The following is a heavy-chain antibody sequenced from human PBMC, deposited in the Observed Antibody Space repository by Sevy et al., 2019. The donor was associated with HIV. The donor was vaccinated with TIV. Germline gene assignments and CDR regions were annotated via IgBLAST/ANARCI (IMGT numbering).Heavy chain of an antibody. J-gene: IGHJ3*02. CDR2: INPSGGST. Sequence: ASVKVSCKASGYTFTSYYMHWVRHAPGQGLEWMGIINPSGGSTSYAQKFQGRVTMTRDTSTSTVYMELSSLRSEDTAVYYCARDSSPYYYGSGRGAFDIWGQGTMVTVSS. V-gene: IGHV1-46*01. D-gene: IGHD3-10*01. CDR1: GYTFTSYY. CDR3: ARDSSPYYYGSGRGAFDI.